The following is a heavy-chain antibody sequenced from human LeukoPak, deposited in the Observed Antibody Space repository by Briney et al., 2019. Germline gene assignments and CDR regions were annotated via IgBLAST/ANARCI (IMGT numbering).Heavy chain of an antibody. Sequence: SETLSLTCTVSGGSISSSSYYWGWIRQPPGKGLEWIGSVYYSGSTNYNPSLKSRVTISVDTSKNQFSLKLSSVTAADTAVYYCARVSDYYDSSGPIQAFDYWGQGTLVTVSS. D-gene: IGHD3-22*01. CDR1: GGSISSSSYY. CDR3: ARVSDYYDSSGPIQAFDY. CDR2: VYYSGST. J-gene: IGHJ4*02. V-gene: IGHV4-39*07.